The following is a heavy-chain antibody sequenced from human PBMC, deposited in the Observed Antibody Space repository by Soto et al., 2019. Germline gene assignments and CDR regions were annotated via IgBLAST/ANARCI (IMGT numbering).Heavy chain of an antibody. J-gene: IGHJ5*02. CDR2: IYATGTT. D-gene: IGHD1-1*01. Sequence: SETLSLTCTVSGASISGYYWSWIRKSAGKGLEWIGRIYATGTTDYNPSLKSRVMMSVDTSKKQFSLRLRSVTAADTTVYYCVRDGTKTLRDWFDPWGQGISVTVSS. CDR3: VRDGTKTLRDWFDP. CDR1: GASISGYY. V-gene: IGHV4-4*07.